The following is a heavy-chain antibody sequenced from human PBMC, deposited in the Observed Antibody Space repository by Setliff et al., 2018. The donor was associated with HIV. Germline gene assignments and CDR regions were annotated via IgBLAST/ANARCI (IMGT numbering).Heavy chain of an antibody. Sequence: GESLKISCSASGFNLVDYGMSWVRQAPGKGLEWVSGTNWDGSSTHYADSVKGRFTLSRDNAKNCVYLQMNSLRAEDTALYYCARVLAVAGTDPPGDYWGQGTLVTVSS. D-gene: IGHD6-19*01. CDR2: TNWDGSST. J-gene: IGHJ4*02. CDR1: GFNLVDYG. V-gene: IGHV3-20*04. CDR3: ARVLAVAGTDPPGDY.